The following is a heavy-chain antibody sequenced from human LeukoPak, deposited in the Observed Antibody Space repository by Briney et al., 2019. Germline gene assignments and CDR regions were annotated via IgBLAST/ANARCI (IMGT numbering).Heavy chain of an antibody. CDR2: IIPILGIA. CDR3: ARVRLGPSREVGATYYYYGMDV. Sequence: SVKVSCNASGGTFSSYAISWVRQAPGQGLEWMGRIIPILGIANYAQKFQGRVTITADKSTSTAYMELSSLRSEDTAVYYCARVRLGPSREVGATYYYYGMDVWGQGTTVTVSS. D-gene: IGHD1-26*01. CDR1: GGTFSSYA. V-gene: IGHV1-69*04. J-gene: IGHJ6*02.